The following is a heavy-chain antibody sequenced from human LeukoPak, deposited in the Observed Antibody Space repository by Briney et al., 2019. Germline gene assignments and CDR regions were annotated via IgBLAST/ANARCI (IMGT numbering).Heavy chain of an antibody. CDR3: ARVPTRRGWFDP. CDR1: GYTFTGYY. J-gene: IGHJ5*02. CDR2: INPNSGGT. Sequence: RGASVKVSCKASGYTFTGYYMHWVRQAPGQGLEWMGWINPNSGGTNYVQKFQGRVTMTRDTSISTAYMELNRLTSDDTAVYYCARVPTRRGWFDPWGQGTLVTVSS. V-gene: IGHV1-2*02. D-gene: IGHD1-1*01.